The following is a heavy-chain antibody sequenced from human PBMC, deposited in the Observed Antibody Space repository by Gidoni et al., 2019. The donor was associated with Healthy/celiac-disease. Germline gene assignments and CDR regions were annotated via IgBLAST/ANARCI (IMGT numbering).Heavy chain of an antibody. V-gene: IGHV3-53*01. CDR1: GCTVSSNY. CDR3: ARDSSFDP. D-gene: IGHD6-13*01. Sequence: EVQLVESGGGLIQPGGSLRLSCAASGCTVSSNYMSWVRQAPGKGLGWVSVIYSGGSTYYADSVKGRFTISRDNSKNPLYLQMHSLSAEDTAVYYCARDSSFDPWGQGTLVTVSS. CDR2: IYSGGST. J-gene: IGHJ5*02.